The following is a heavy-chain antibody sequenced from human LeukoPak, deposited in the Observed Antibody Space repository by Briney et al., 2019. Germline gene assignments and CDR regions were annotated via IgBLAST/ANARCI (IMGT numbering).Heavy chain of an antibody. CDR2: INHSGST. J-gene: IGHJ5*02. D-gene: IGHD3-10*01. V-gene: IGHV4-34*01. Sequence: SETLSLTCAVYGGSFSGYYWSWIRQPPGKGLEWIGEINHSGSTNYNPSLKSRVTISVDTSKNQFSLKLSSVTAADTAVYYCARRESRTMVRGFALKSEKYNWFDPWGQGTLVTVSS. CDR3: ARRESRTMVRGFALKSEKYNWFDP. CDR1: GGSFSGYY.